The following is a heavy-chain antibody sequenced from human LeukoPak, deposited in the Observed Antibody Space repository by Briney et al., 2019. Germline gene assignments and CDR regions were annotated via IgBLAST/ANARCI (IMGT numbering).Heavy chain of an antibody. Sequence: ASVKVSCKASGYTFTINHIHWVRQAPGQGLEWMGIINPSGGSTNYAQMFQGRVTMTRDTSTSTVYMELSSLRSEDTAVYYCARASVGATRRWFDPWGQGTLVTVSS. CDR2: INPSGGST. CDR1: GYTFTINH. J-gene: IGHJ5*02. V-gene: IGHV1-46*01. D-gene: IGHD1-26*01. CDR3: ARASVGATRRWFDP.